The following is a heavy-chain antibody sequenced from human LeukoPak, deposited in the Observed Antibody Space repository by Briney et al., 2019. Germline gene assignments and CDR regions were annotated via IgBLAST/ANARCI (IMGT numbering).Heavy chain of an antibody. CDR1: GGSFSGYY. J-gene: IGHJ6*03. CDR2: INHSGST. V-gene: IGHV4-34*01. D-gene: IGHD6-6*01. Sequence: SETLSLTCSVYGGSFSGYYWSWIRQPPGKGLEGSGGINHSGSTNDNPSLKRRVTISVDTSNNQFSLKLSSVTAADAAVYYCARGRSPRSRPRIPPYYYYMDVWGKGTTVTVSS. CDR3: ARGRSPRSRPRIPPYYYYMDV.